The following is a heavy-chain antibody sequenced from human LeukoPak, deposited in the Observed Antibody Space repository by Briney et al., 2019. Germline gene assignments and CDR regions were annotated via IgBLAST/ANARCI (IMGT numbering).Heavy chain of an antibody. V-gene: IGHV3-21*01. CDR1: GFTFSSYS. Sequence: RGSLRLSCAASGFTFSSYSMYWVRQAPGKGLEWVSSISSSSSYIYYADSVKGRFPISRDNAKNSLYLQMNSLRAEDTAVYYCARITIFFVNLNWGQGTLVTVSS. CDR2: ISSSSSYI. J-gene: IGHJ4*02. D-gene: IGHD3-9*01. CDR3: ARITIFFVNLN.